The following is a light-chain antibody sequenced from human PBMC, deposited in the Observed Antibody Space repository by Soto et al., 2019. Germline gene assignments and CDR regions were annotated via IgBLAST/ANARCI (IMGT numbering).Light chain of an antibody. V-gene: IGKV3-20*01. CDR1: QSVSSSY. CDR2: GAS. Sequence: EIVLTQSPGTLSLSPGERATLSCRASQSVSSSYLAWYQQKPGQAPRLLIYGASSRATGIPDRFSGRGSGTDFTLTISRLEPEDVAVYYWQQYGSSRRTFGQGTKVEIK. J-gene: IGKJ1*01. CDR3: QQYGSSRRT.